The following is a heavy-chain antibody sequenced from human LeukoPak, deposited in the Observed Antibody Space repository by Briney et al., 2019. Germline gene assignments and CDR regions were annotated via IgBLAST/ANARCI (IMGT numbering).Heavy chain of an antibody. CDR3: ARDRDSSGHYGWFDP. J-gene: IGHJ5*02. D-gene: IGHD3-22*01. V-gene: IGHV3-33*01. CDR1: GFTFSTYG. Sequence: GGSLRLSWAASGFTFSTYGIHWVRQAPGKGLEWVAIIWAGGSDNYYADSVKGRFTISRDISKNTLYLQMNSLTAEDTAVYYCARDRDSSGHYGWFDPWGQGTLVTVSS. CDR2: IWAGGSDN.